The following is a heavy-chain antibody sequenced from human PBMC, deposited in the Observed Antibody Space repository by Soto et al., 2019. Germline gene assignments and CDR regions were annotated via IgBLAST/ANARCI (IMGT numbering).Heavy chain of an antibody. Sequence: SVKVSCKASGGTFSSYTISWVRQAPGQGLEWMGRITPILGIANYAQKFQGRVTITADKSTSTAYMELSSLRSEDTAVYYCARDEEQQLDYWGQGTLVTVSS. CDR3: ARDEEQQLDY. CDR2: ITPILGIA. CDR1: GGTFSSYT. V-gene: IGHV1-69*04. D-gene: IGHD6-13*01. J-gene: IGHJ4*02.